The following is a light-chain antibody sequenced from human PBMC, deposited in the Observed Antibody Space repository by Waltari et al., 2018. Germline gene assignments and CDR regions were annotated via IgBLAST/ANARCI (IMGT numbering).Light chain of an antibody. V-gene: IGKV3-20*01. J-gene: IGKJ5*01. CDR2: AAS. CDR3: RQYGSSPVT. Sequence: DIVLTQSPDTLSLSPGEGATLSCRANQSLSIYVLAWYQHKPGQGPRLLIYAASSRATGITGRFSGGKSGTDFIRTISRLEPEDFAVYYCRQYGSSPVTFGQGTRLEIK. CDR1: QSLSIYV.